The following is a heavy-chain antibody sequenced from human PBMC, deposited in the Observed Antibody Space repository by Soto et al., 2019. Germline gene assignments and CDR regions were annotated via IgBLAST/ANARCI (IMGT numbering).Heavy chain of an antibody. CDR2: IWYDGSNK. J-gene: IGHJ4*02. V-gene: IGHV3-33*01. Sequence: PGGSLRLSCAASGFTFSSYGMHWVRQAPGKGLEWVAVIWYDGSNKYYADSVKGRFTISRDNSKNTLYLQMNSLRAEDTAVYYCARGGSGRWYWVSFDYWGQGTLVTVSS. CDR1: GFTFSSYG. CDR3: ARGGSGRWYWVSFDY. D-gene: IGHD6-13*01.